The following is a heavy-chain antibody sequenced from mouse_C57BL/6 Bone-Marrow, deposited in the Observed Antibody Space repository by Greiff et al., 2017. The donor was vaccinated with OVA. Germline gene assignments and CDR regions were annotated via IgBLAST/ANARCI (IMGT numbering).Heavy chain of an antibody. D-gene: IGHD3-2*02. CDR3: AIQAWVAY. V-gene: IGHV2-9-1*01. CDR1: GFSFTSYA. J-gene: IGHJ3*01. CDR2: IWTGGGT. Sequence: VKLQESGPGLVAPSQCLSISCTVSGFSFTSYAISWVRQPPGKGLEWLGVIWTGGGTNYNSALKSRLSISKDNSKSQVFLKMNSLQTDDTARYYCAIQAWVAYWGQGTLVTVSA.